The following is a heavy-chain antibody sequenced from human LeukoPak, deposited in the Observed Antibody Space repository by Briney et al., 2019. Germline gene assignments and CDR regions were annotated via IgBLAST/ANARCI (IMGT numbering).Heavy chain of an antibody. J-gene: IGHJ4*02. CDR2: ISSTDVGT. Sequence: GGSLRLSCAASGFSLSSYAMSWVRQAPGKGLEWVSAISSTDVGTYHADSVRGRFTISRDSSKNTLYLQMNSLRAEGAAVYYCAKAPVTSCRGAYCYPFDYWGQGTLVTVSS. CDR3: AKAPVTSCRGAYCYPFDY. V-gene: IGHV3-23*01. D-gene: IGHD2-21*01. CDR1: GFSLSSYA.